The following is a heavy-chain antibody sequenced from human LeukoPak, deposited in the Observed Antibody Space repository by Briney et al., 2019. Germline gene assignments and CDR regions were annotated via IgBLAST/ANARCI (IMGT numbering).Heavy chain of an antibody. J-gene: IGHJ4*02. V-gene: IGHV3-23*01. CDR2: ISGSGGST. CDR1: GGSISSYY. Sequence: PSETLSLTCTVSGGSISSYYWSWVRQAPGKGLEWVSAISGSGGSTYYADSVKGRFTISRDNSKNTLYLQMNSLRAEDTAVYYCAKPSGSYYKLPFDYWGQGTLVTVSS. CDR3: AKPSGSYYKLPFDY. D-gene: IGHD3-10*01.